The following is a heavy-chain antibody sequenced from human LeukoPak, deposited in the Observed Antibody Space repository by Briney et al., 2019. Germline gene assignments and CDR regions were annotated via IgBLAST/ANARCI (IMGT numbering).Heavy chain of an antibody. CDR2: ICGSGGCT. J-gene: IGHJ4*02. CDR3: AKTTVGYSSGRYPGWPADC. D-gene: IGHD6-19*01. V-gene: IGHV3-23*01. Sequence: GGSLRLSCAASGFTFNTYAIYWVRQAPGKGLEWVSGICGSGGCTYYADSVKGRFTISRNNSKNTVYLQMNSLTADDTAIYYCAKTTVGYSSGRYPGWPADCWGQGTLVTVSS. CDR1: GFTFNTYA.